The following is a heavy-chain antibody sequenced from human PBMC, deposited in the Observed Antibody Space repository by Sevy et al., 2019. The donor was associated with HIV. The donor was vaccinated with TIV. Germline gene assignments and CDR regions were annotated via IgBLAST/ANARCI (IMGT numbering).Heavy chain of an antibody. CDR2: ISYDGSNK. Sequence: GESLKISCAASGFIFSNYAIHWVRRAPGKGLEWVAVISYDGSNKHYAASVKGRFTISRDNSRNTLFLQMNSPRLDDTAVYYCARDPTFSSDTRGYYPFDSWGQGTLVTVSS. CDR3: ARDPTFSSDTRGYYPFDS. D-gene: IGHD3-22*01. CDR1: GFIFSNYA. J-gene: IGHJ4*02. V-gene: IGHV3-30*04.